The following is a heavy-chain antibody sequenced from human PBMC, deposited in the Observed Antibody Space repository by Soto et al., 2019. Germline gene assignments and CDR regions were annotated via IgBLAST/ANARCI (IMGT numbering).Heavy chain of an antibody. CDR1: GFTFSSYG. Sequence: GGSLRLSCAASGFTFSSYGMHWVRQAPGKGLEWVAVIWYDGSNKYYADSVKGRFTISRDNSKNTLYLQMNSLRAEDTAVYYCERDDSTSHSRAHFGYWGQGTLVTVSS. J-gene: IGHJ4*02. CDR2: IWYDGSNK. D-gene: IGHD2-2*01. CDR3: ERDDSTSHSRAHFGY. V-gene: IGHV3-33*01.